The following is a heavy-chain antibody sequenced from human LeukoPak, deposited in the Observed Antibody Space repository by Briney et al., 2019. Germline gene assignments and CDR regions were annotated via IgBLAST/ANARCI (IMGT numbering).Heavy chain of an antibody. CDR2: ISSSSSYI. CDR3: ARELVVDTAMGDEALYYYYGMDV. J-gene: IGHJ6*04. Sequence: PGRSLRLSCAASGFTFDDYAMHWVRQAPGKGLEWVSSISSSSSYIYYADSVKGRFTISRDNAKNSLYLQMNSLRAEDTAVYYCARELVVDTAMGDEALYYYYGMDVWGKGTTVTVSS. V-gene: IGHV3-21*01. D-gene: IGHD5-18*01. CDR1: GFTFDDYA.